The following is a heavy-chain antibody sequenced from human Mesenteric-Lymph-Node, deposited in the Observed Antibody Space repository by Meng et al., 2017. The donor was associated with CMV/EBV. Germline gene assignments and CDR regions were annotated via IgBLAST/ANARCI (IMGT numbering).Heavy chain of an antibody. CDR2: INWNGDST. CDR1: GFTFDDYG. Sequence: GESLKISCAASGFTFDDYGMSWVRQAPGKGLEWVSGINWNGDSTTYADSVKGRFAISRDNAKNSLYLHMNSLRIEDMALYYCVKDRGYRKYYYYYGMDVWGRGTTVTVSS. D-gene: IGHD5-12*01. J-gene: IGHJ6*02. V-gene: IGHV3-20*04. CDR3: VKDRGYRKYYYYYGMDV.